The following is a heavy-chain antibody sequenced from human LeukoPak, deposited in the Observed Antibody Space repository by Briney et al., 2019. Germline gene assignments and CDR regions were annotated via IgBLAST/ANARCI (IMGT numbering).Heavy chain of an antibody. CDR3: AKGKYSSGWYLAFDI. V-gene: IGHV4-4*07. CDR1: GGSMSSYY. J-gene: IGHJ3*02. CDR2: IYTSGST. D-gene: IGHD6-19*01. Sequence: PSEALSLTCTVSGGSMSSYYWSWIRQPAGKGLEWIGRIYTSGSTNYNPSLKSRVTMSVDTSKNQFSLKLSSVTAADTAVYYCAKGKYSSGWYLAFDIWGQGTMVTVSS.